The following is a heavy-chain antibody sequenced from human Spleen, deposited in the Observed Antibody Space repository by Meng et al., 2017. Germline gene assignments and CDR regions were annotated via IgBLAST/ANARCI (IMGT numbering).Heavy chain of an antibody. Sequence: GESLKISCEISGFTFEDYSLHWVRQGPGKGLEWVSVINWDGSITSYADSVKGRFTVSRDNSRNSLYLQMNCLRKKDNAFYYCARYIQTYSQGHGPGYWGQGTLVTVSS. CDR2: INWDGSIT. CDR1: GFTFEDYS. CDR3: ARYIQTYSQGHGPGY. J-gene: IGHJ4*02. V-gene: IGHV3-43*01. D-gene: IGHD5-18*01.